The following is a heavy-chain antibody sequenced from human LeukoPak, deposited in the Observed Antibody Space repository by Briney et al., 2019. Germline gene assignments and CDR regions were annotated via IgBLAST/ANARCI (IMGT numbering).Heavy chain of an antibody. J-gene: IGHJ3*02. D-gene: IGHD3-22*01. CDR2: INPNSGGT. V-gene: IGHV1-2*04. Sequence: ASVKVSCKASGYTFTGYYMHWVRQAPGQGLEWMEWINPNSGGTNYAQKFQGWVTMTRDTFISTAYMELSRLRSDDTAVYYCARRGYYYDSSGYYYSVYDIWGQGTMVTVSS. CDR3: ARRGYYYDSSGYYYSVYDI. CDR1: GYTFTGYY.